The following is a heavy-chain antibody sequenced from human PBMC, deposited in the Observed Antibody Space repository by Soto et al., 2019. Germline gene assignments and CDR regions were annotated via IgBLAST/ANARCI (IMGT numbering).Heavy chain of an antibody. V-gene: IGHV3-15*07. J-gene: IGHJ4*01. Sequence: PGGSLRLSCAASGFSFSNAWINWVRQVPGKGLEWVGRIKSKTDGGTTDFAAPVKGRFAISRDDSNNMVYLQMNSLKTEDTAVYYCTSYYCITIVLVRFAFWARRTLVPGSS. CDR3: TSYYCITIVLVRFAF. CDR1: GFSFSNAW. CDR2: IKSKTDGGTT. D-gene: IGHD3-22*01.